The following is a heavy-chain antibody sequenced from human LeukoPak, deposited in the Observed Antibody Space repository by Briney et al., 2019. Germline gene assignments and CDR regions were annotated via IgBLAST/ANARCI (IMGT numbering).Heavy chain of an antibody. CDR1: GFTFSSYS. Sequence: QTGGSLRLSCAASGFTFSSYSMNWVRQAPGKGLEWVANMKQDGSEKYYVDSVKGRFPISRDNAKNSLYLQMNSLSAEDTAIYYCARDRRDGYNVLDYWGQGTLVTVSS. J-gene: IGHJ4*02. V-gene: IGHV3-7*01. CDR3: ARDRRDGYNVLDY. D-gene: IGHD5-24*01. CDR2: MKQDGSEK.